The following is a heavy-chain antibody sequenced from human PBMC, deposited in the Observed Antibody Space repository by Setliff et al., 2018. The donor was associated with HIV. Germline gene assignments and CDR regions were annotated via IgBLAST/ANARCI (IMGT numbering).Heavy chain of an antibody. Sequence: SETLSLTCTVSGGSISGYYWSWIRQPPGKGLEWMGEINHSGSTNYNPSLKSRVIISVDTSKNQFSLKLSSVTAADTAVYYCARQAWHSGRNGYFVDYWGQGTLVTVSS. CDR2: INHSGST. CDR1: GGSISGYY. CDR3: ARQAWHSGRNGYFVDY. V-gene: IGHV4-34*01. D-gene: IGHD3-22*01. J-gene: IGHJ4*02.